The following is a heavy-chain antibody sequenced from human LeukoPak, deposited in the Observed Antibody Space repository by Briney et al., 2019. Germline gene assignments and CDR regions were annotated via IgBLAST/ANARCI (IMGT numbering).Heavy chain of an antibody. J-gene: IGHJ4*02. CDR2: ISSISSTI. CDR3: AREWDS. V-gene: IGHV3-48*01. Sequence: GGSLRLSCVASGFTFSDYGMNWVRQAPGKGLEWVSHISSISSTIKYGDSVKGRFTISRDNAKNSLYLQMNSLRAEDTAVYYCAREWDSWGQGTLVTVSS. CDR1: GFTFSDYG.